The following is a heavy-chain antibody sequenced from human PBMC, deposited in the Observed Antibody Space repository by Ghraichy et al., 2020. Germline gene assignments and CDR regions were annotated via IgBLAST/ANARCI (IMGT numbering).Heavy chain of an antibody. CDR3: ASARIVEVFGARNHNWFDP. D-gene: IGHD2-15*01. V-gene: IGHV4-39*02. CDR1: GASINSRSFY. J-gene: IGHJ5*02. CDR2: IYYSGHS. Sequence: SETLSLTCAVSGASINSRSFYWGWIRQPPGKGLEWITSIYYSGHSYDNPSLKSRLTFSLDTSKNPFSLQLHSVTAADTAVYFCASARIVEVFGARNHNWFDPWGQGTLVTVSS.